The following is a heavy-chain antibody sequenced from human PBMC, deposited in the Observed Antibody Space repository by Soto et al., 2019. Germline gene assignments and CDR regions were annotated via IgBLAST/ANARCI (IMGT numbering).Heavy chain of an antibody. J-gene: IGHJ4*02. CDR3: ARGGHIAVVTASFDY. CDR1: GYTLKTYH. D-gene: IGHD2-21*02. CDR2: IHPSGGGS. V-gene: IGHV1-46*02. Sequence: GASVKVSCKPSGYTLKTYHLHWVRQAPGQGLEWMGIIHPSGGGSTYAQKFLGRVTMTRDTSTSTVFMELSSLRSADTAVYYCARGGHIAVVTASFDYWGQGTLVTVSS.